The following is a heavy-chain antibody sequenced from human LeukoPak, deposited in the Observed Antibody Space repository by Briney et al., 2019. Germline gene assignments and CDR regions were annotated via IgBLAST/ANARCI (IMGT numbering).Heavy chain of an antibody. CDR2: INPNSGGT. Sequence: GASVKVSFKASGYTFTGYYMHWVRQAPGQGLEWMGWINPNSGGTNYAQKFQGRVTMTRDTSISTAYMELSRLRSDDTAVYYCARDTRVDIVYYYYMDVWGKGTTVTVSS. J-gene: IGHJ6*03. CDR3: ARDTRVDIVYYYYMDV. V-gene: IGHV1-2*02. CDR1: GYTFTGYY. D-gene: IGHD5-12*01.